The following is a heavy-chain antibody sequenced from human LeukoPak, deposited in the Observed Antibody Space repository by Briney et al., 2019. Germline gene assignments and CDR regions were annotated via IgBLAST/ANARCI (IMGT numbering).Heavy chain of an antibody. CDR2: ISYDGSNN. J-gene: IGHJ4*02. Sequence: GGSLRLSCAASGFTFSSYGMHWVRQAPGKGLEWVAVISYDGSNNYYADSVKDRFTISRDNSKNTLYLQMNSLRAEDTAVYYCAKGKMDYWGQGTLVTVSS. CDR3: AKGKMDY. V-gene: IGHV3-30*18. CDR1: GFTFSSYG.